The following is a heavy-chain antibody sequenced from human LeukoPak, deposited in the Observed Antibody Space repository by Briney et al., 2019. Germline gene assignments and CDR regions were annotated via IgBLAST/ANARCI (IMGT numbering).Heavy chain of an antibody. V-gene: IGHV3-23*01. Sequence: GGSLRLSCAASGFTFSSYAMSWVRQAPGKGLEWVSAISGGGGSTYYADSVKGRFTISRDNSKNTLYLQMNSLRAEDTAVYYCAKDLWDYYGSGRDWGQGTLVTVSS. D-gene: IGHD3-10*01. CDR1: GFTFSSYA. CDR3: AKDLWDYYGSGRD. J-gene: IGHJ4*02. CDR2: ISGGGGST.